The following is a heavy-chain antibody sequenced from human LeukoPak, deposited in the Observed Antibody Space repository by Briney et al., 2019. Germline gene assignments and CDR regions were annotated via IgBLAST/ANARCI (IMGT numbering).Heavy chain of an antibody. V-gene: IGHV3-21*01. CDR2: ITSTSSYI. Sequence: GGSLRLSCAASGFTFSSYAMSWVRQAPGKGLEWVSSITSTSSYIYYADSVKGRFTISRDNAKNSLYLQMNSLRAEDTAVYYCARARGVPAYYFDNWGQGTLVTVSS. D-gene: IGHD1-26*01. CDR1: GFTFSSYA. CDR3: ARARGVPAYYFDN. J-gene: IGHJ4*02.